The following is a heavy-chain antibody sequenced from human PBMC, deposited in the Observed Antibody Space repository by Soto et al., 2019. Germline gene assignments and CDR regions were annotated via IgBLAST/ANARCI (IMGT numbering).Heavy chain of an antibody. V-gene: IGHV4-34*01. D-gene: IGHD6-13*01. CDR1: GGYFSGYY. CDR3: ARVNIGIGAGSNY. Sequence: SETLSLTCAVYGGYFSGYYWSWIRQPPGKGLEWIGEINHSGSTNYNPSLKSRVTISVDTSKKQFSLKLSSVTAAYSGVYYCARVNIGIGAGSNYWGQGTLVTVSS. J-gene: IGHJ4*02. CDR2: INHSGST.